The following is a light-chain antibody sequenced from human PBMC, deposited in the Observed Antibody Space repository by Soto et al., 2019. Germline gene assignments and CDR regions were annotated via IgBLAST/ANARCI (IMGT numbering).Light chain of an antibody. Sequence: EIVLTQSPGTLSLSPGERATLSCRTSQSVSNNYLAWYQQKPGQAPRLLIYGASSRATGVPDRFSGSGSGTDSTLSISRLEPEDFAVYYCQQYSNLWTFGQGTKVDIK. V-gene: IGKV3-20*01. J-gene: IGKJ1*01. CDR1: QSVSNNY. CDR3: QQYSNLWT. CDR2: GAS.